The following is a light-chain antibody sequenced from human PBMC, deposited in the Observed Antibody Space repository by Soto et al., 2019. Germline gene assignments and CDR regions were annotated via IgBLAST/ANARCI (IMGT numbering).Light chain of an antibody. Sequence: MTQSPSTLSASVGDRVTITCRTSQDVSSKLAWYQQKPGQPPSLLIYDASTRATGTPARFSGSGSGTEFTLAVSSLQSKDYALYFCQQYIRWPLTFGGGTKVDIK. V-gene: IGKV3D-15*01. CDR3: QQYIRWPLT. J-gene: IGKJ4*01. CDR2: DAS. CDR1: QDVSSK.